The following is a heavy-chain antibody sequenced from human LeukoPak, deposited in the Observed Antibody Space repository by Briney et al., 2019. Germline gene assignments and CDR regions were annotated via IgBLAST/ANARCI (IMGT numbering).Heavy chain of an antibody. CDR1: GGSISSGDYY. CDR2: IYYSGST. D-gene: IGHD3-10*01. Sequence: SETLSLTCTVSGGSISSGDYYWSWIRQPPGKGLEWIGYIYYSGSTYYNPSLKSRVTISVDTSKNQFSLKLSSVTAADTAVYYCARRGGSGSSYGMDVWGQGTTVTVSS. V-gene: IGHV4-30-4*01. J-gene: IGHJ6*02. CDR3: ARRGGSGSSYGMDV.